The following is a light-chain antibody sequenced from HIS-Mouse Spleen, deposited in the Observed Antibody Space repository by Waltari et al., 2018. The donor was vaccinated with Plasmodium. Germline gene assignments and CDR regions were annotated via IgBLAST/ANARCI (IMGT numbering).Light chain of an antibody. CDR1: SLRSYY. CDR2: GRK. V-gene: IGLV3-19*01. Sequence: SSELTQDPAVSVALGQTVRITCQGDSLRSYYSSWYQQKPGQAPVLVIDGRKNRPSGIPDRVSGSSSGNTASLTITGAQAEDEADYYCNSRDSSGNHVVFGGGTKLTVL. J-gene: IGLJ2*01. CDR3: NSRDSSGNHVV.